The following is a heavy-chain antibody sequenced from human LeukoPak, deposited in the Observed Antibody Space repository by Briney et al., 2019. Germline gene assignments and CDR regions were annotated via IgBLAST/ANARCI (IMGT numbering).Heavy chain of an antibody. CDR1: GGSFSGYY. V-gene: IGHV4-34*01. Sequence: PSETLSLTCAVYGGSFSGYYWSWIRQPLGKGLEWIGEINHSGSTNYNPSLKSRVTVSVDTSKNQFSLKLSSVTAADTAVYYCARANYNWNYWDYWGQGTLVTVSS. D-gene: IGHD1-20*01. J-gene: IGHJ4*02. CDR3: ARANYNWNYWDY. CDR2: INHSGST.